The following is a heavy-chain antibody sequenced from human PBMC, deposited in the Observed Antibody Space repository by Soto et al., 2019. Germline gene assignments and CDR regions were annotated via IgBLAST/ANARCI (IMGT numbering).Heavy chain of an antibody. CDR2: IIPMFGTA. D-gene: IGHD5-18*01. CDR1: GGTFSTYA. V-gene: IGHV1-69*12. Sequence: QVQLVQSGAEVKKPESSVKVSCKAPGGTFSTYAISWVRQAPGQGLEWMGGIIPMFGTANYAQRIQDRVTITADESTNTVYMELSILRSEDTAVYFCASGIQLWLRRINNGYSGWGQGTLVTVSS. CDR3: ASGIQLWLRRINNGYSG. J-gene: IGHJ4*02.